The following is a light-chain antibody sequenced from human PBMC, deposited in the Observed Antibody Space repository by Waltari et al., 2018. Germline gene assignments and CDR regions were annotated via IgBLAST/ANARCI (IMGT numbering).Light chain of an antibody. J-gene: IGLJ3*02. CDR3: AVWDDSLGGV. CDR1: NSNIGGNF. V-gene: IGLV1-44*01. Sequence: QSVLTQPPSVSGTPGPRVTISCSGSNSNIGGNFENWYQQLPGKAPKLLMYNDKQGPSGVPDRFSASKSGTSAALAITGLQSEDEADYYCAVWDDSLGGVFGGGTKLTVL. CDR2: NDK.